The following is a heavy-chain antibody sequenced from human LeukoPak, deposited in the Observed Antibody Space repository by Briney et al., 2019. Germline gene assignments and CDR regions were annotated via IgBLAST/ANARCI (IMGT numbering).Heavy chain of an antibody. CDR1: GYTFTTYD. D-gene: IGHD6-13*01. CDR3: TRGAAGILLGT. J-gene: IGHJ5*02. CDR2: MNPNSGNT. Sequence: ASVKVSCKASGYTFTTYDINWVRQATGQGLEWMGWMNPNSGNTGFAQKFRGRVTMTRNTSISTAYMELSSLRSDDTAVYYCTRGAAGILLGTWGQGTLVTVSS. V-gene: IGHV1-8*01.